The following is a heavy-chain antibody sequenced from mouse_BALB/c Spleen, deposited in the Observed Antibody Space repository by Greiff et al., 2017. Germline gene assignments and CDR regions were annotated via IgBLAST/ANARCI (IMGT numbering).Heavy chain of an antibody. Sequence: VQLQQSGAELVKPGASVKLSCKASGYTFTSYYMYWVKQRLGQGLEWIGEINPSNGGTNFNEKFKSKATLTVDKSSSTAYMQLSSLTSEDSAVYYCTTATWFAYWGQGTLVTVSA. CDR3: TTATWFAY. CDR1: GYTFTSYY. J-gene: IGHJ3*01. CDR2: INPSNGGT. D-gene: IGHD1-2*01. V-gene: IGHV1S81*02.